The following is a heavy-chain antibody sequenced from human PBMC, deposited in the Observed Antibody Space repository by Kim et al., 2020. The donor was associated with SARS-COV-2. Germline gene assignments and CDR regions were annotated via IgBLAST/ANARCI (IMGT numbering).Heavy chain of an antibody. CDR2: IYPGDSDT. CDR1: GYNFRDFW. Sequence: GESLKISCQGSGYNFRDFWIVWVRQMPGKGLEVMGIIYPGDSDTRYTPSFRGQVTISADNSISTAYLHWSSLKASDSAIYYCTRLSWGAGMIFHKEHREGRQGFDFWGQGTTVTVSS. CDR3: TRLSWGAGMIFHKEHREGRQGFDF. J-gene: IGHJ6*02. D-gene: IGHD1-26*01. V-gene: IGHV5-51*01.